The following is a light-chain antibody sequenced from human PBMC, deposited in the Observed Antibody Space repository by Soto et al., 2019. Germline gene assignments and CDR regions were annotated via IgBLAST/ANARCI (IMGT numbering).Light chain of an antibody. J-gene: IGKJ1*01. CDR2: KAS. CDR1: QSISTY. Sequence: DIQMTQSPSSLSASVGDRVTITCRASQSISTYLSWYQQIPGKAPKLLIYKASTLKSGVPSRFSGSGSGTEFTLTISSLQPEDVATYYCQKYNSAPWTFGQGTKVDIK. CDR3: QKYNSAPWT. V-gene: IGKV1-5*03.